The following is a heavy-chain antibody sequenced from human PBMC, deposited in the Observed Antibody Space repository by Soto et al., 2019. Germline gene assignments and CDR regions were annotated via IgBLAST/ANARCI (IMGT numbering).Heavy chain of an antibody. D-gene: IGHD3-16*01. V-gene: IGHV3-74*02. CDR3: ARLGFVGEGDF. CDR2: ISGDGVHT. CDR1: EFTFSRYW. J-gene: IGHJ4*02. Sequence: VQLVESGGGLIQPGGSLRLSCATSEFTFSRYWIHWVRQAPGEGLVWVSRISGDGVHTDYAESVKGRFTVSRDIAKSTGYLQMNNLRAEDTAIYYCARLGFVGEGDFWGQGILVTVSS.